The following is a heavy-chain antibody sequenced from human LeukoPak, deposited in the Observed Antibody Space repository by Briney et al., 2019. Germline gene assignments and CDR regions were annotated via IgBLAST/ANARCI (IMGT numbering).Heavy chain of an antibody. Sequence: GGSLRLSCAASGFTFSSYAMHWVRQTPGKGLEWVAVISYDGSNKYYADSVKGRFTISRDNSKSTLYLQMNSLRAEDTAVYYCARESGYSYGYWSDYWGQGTLVTVSS. CDR2: ISYDGSNK. D-gene: IGHD5-18*01. J-gene: IGHJ4*02. V-gene: IGHV3-30*04. CDR3: ARESGYSYGYWSDY. CDR1: GFTFSSYA.